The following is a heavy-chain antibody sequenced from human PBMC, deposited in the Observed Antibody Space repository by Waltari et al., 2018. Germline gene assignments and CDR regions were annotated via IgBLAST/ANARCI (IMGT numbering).Heavy chain of an antibody. J-gene: IGHJ4*02. CDR1: GYTFTDYY. D-gene: IGHD1-26*01. V-gene: IGHV1-69-2*01. CDR2: VDPEDGEK. CDR3: ATEGPYSGSYLADFDY. Sequence: EVQLVQSGAEVKKPGATVKISCKASGYTFTDYYMHWVQQAPGKGLEWMGRVDPEDGEKIYAEKFQGRGTITADTSTDTAYMELSSLRAEDTAVYYCATEGPYSGSYLADFDYWGQGTLVTVSS.